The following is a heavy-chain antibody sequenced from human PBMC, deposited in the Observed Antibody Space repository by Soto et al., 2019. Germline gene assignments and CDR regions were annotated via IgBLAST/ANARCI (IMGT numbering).Heavy chain of an antibody. CDR3: SRGGLMGPVDY. CDR1: GYTFTGYY. Sequence: ASVKVSCKASGYTFTGYYMHWVRQAPGQGHEWMGWINPNSGGTNYAQKFQGWVTMTRDTSISTAYMELSRLRSDVTAVYYCSRGGLMGPVDYCGQGTLVTVSS. CDR2: INPNSGGT. D-gene: IGHD3-16*01. J-gene: IGHJ4*02. V-gene: IGHV1-2*04.